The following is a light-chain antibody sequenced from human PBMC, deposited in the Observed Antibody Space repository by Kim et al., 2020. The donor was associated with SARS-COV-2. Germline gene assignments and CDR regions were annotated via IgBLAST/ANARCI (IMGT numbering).Light chain of an antibody. CDR1: SSNIGNNA. Sequence: GQRGTISCSGSSSNIGNNAVSWYQQVPGTAPKLLIYGDDERPSGVPDRFSGSKSGTSASLAISGLQSEDEADYYCAAWDDSLYGWVFGGGTKVTVL. CDR3: AAWDDSLYGWV. V-gene: IGLV1-44*01. J-gene: IGLJ3*02. CDR2: GDD.